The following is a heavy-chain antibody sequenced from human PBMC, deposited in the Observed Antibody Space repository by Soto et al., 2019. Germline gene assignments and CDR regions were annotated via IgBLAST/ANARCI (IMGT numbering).Heavy chain of an antibody. D-gene: IGHD1-26*01. Sequence: QVHLVQSGAEMKKPGSSVKVSCKVSGGDLTNSGISWVRQAPGQGLEWMGGIFPLFAMVDYSQKFQGRVTITADESTNTAYMDLGSLRSEDTAVYYCAKEDGAAFKSRGQGTLVIVSS. CDR1: GGDLTNSG. CDR3: AKEDGAAFKS. CDR2: IFPLFAMV. J-gene: IGHJ4*02. V-gene: IGHV1-69*12.